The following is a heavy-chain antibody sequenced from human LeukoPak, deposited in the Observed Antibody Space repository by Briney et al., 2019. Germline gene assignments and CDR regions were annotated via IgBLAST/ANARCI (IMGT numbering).Heavy chain of an antibody. V-gene: IGHV3-30*04. CDR1: RFTFSRYP. J-gene: IGHJ4*02. Sequence: GGSLRLSCAASRFTFSRYPMHWVRQAPGKGLEWVTVISSDGSNKYYADSVKGRFTISRDNSKNTLYLQMNSLRAEDTAVYYCAREGGGEYYFDYWGQGTLVIVSS. CDR2: ISSDGSNK. CDR3: AREGGGEYYFDY. D-gene: IGHD3-16*01.